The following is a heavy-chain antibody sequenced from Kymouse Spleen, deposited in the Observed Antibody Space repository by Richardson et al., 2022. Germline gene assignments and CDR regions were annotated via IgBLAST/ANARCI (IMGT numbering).Heavy chain of an antibody. J-gene: IGHJ6*02. V-gene: IGHV3-9*01. Sequence: EVQLVESGGGLVQPGRSLRLSCAASGFTFDDYAMHWVRQAPGKGLEWVSGISWNSGSIGYADSVKGRFTISRDNAKNSLYLQMNSLRAEDTALYYCAKDKGIAAAGKIDYYYYYGMDVWGQGTTVTVSS. D-gene: IGHD6-13*01. CDR1: GFTFDDYA. CDR3: AKDKGIAAAGKIDYYYYYGMDV. CDR2: ISWNSGSI.